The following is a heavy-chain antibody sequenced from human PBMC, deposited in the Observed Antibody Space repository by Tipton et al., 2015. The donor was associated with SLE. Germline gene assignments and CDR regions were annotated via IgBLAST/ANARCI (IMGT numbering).Heavy chain of an antibody. CDR3: ARAVGGNWFDP. CDR2: IFYSGST. CDR1: GGSISRSNYY. Sequence: TLSLTCTVSGGSISRSNYYWSWIRQPPGKGLEWIGSIFYSGSTYYNPSLRSRVTISVDTSKNQFSLKLSSVTAADTAVYYCARAVGGNWFDPWGQGTLVTVSS. V-gene: IGHV4-39*07. J-gene: IGHJ5*02. D-gene: IGHD1-26*01.